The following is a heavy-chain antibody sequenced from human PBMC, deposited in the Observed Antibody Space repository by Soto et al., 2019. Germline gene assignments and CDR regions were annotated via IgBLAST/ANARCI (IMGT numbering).Heavy chain of an antibody. J-gene: IGHJ6*02. V-gene: IGHV1-18*01. Sequence: ASVKVSCKASGGTFSSYAISWVRQAPGQGLEWMGWISGYNGNTKYAEKFQGRVTMTTDTSTSTAHMELRSLRSDDTAVYYCAREGQAPYYYYGMDVWG. CDR1: GGTFSSYA. CDR3: AREGQAPYYYYGMDV. CDR2: ISGYNGNT.